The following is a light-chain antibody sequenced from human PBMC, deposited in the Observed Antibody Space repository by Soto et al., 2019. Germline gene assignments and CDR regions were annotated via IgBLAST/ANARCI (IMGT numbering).Light chain of an antibody. CDR2: WAS. V-gene: IGKV4-1*01. CDR3: QQYYSTPWT. CDR1: QSVLYSSNNKNY. J-gene: IGKJ1*01. Sequence: DIVMTQSPDSLGVSLGERATINCKSSQSVLYSSNNKNYLAWYQQKPGQPPKLLIYWASTRESGVPDRFSGSGSGTDFTLTISSLQAEHVAVYYCQQYYSTPWTFGQGTKVEIK.